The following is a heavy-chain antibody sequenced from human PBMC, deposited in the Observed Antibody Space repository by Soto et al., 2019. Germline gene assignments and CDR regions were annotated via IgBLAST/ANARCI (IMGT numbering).Heavy chain of an antibody. CDR3: ATGGRGDSYGRGAPLFNFEY. CDR2: ILPIFGTV. V-gene: IGHV1-69*13. J-gene: IGHJ4*01. Sequence: SVKVSCKASGVIFSSNALSWVRQAPLQVLEWMVGILPIFGTVNYAQKFQGRVTITADESTSTAYMELSSLRSEDTAIYYCATGGRGDSYGRGAPLFNFEYWGQGTMVTVSS. CDR1: GVIFSSNA. D-gene: IGHD5-18*01.